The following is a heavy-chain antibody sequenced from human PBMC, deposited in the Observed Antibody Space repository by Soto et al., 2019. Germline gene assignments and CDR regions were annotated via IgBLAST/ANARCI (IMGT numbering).Heavy chain of an antibody. V-gene: IGHV5-51*01. CDR1: GYSFTSYW. CDR3: ARRGSGSYGPSAFDI. CDR2: IYPGDSDT. J-gene: IGHJ3*02. Sequence: GESLKISCKGSGYSFTSYWIGWVRQMPGKGLEWMGIIYPGDSDTRYSPSFQGQVTISADKSISTAYLQWSSLKASDTAMYYCARRGSGSYGPSAFDIWGQGTMVTVSS. D-gene: IGHD1-26*01.